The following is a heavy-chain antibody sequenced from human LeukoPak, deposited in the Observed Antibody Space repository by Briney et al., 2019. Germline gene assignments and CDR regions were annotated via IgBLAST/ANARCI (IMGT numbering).Heavy chain of an antibody. CDR2: IYYSGNT. Sequence: SETLSLTCTVSGGSISSGDYYWSWIRQPPGKGLEWIGYIYYSGNTYYNPSLKSRVTISVDTSKNQFSLNLSSVTAADTAVYYCAAMVRGVFDYWGQGTLVTVSS. CDR1: GGSISSGDYY. V-gene: IGHV4-30-4*08. D-gene: IGHD3-10*01. J-gene: IGHJ4*02. CDR3: AAMVRGVFDY.